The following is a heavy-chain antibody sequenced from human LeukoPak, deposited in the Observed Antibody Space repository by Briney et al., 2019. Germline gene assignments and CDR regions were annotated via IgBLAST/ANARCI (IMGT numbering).Heavy chain of an antibody. CDR1: GGSISSYY. V-gene: IGHV4-59*01. CDR3: ASLFYDSGGYYSTDHFDY. CDR2: IYYSRTT. J-gene: IGHJ4*02. D-gene: IGHD3-22*01. Sequence: PSETLSLTCTVSGGSISSYYWSWIRQPPGPGLEWSGDIYYSRTTNAHPSPTSRVTISVDTSKNQFSLKLSSVTAVDTAVYYCASLFYDSGGYYSTDHFDYWGQGTLVTVSS.